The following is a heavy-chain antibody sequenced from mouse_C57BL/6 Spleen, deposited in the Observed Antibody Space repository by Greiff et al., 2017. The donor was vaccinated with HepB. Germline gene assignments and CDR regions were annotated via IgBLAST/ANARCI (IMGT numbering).Heavy chain of an antibody. CDR3: ARDYGSSFDY. V-gene: IGHV1-64*01. CDR2: ISPSSGST. J-gene: IGHJ2*01. D-gene: IGHD1-1*01. CDR1: GYTFTSYW. Sequence: QVQLQQSGADLVKPGASVKLSCKASGYTFTSYWMHWVRQSPGKGLEWIGMISPSSGSTNYQEKFKSKATLTVDKSTSTVYMQLSSLTSEDTAVYYCARDYGSSFDYWGQGTTLTVSS.